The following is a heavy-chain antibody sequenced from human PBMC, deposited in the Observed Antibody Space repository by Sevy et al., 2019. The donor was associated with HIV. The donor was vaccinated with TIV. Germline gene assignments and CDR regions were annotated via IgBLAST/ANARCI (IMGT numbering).Heavy chain of an antibody. J-gene: IGHJ4*02. Sequence: GGSLRLSCAASGFTFTDYYMSWIRQSPGKGLEWVSYISHSGNTIYYAASVNGRFTISRDNAKNSLFLHMTSLTAEDTAFYYCVRNSLKTSAVHLPYYFDFWGQGTLVTVSS. V-gene: IGHV3-11*01. CDR3: VRNSLKTSAVHLPYYFDF. D-gene: IGHD3-9*01. CDR1: GFTFTDYY. CDR2: ISHSGNTI.